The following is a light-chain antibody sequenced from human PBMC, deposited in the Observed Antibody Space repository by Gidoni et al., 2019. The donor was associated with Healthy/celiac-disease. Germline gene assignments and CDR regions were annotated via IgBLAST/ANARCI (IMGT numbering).Light chain of an antibody. CDR1: SSDVCGYNY. CDR3: SSYTSSSTRV. Sequence: QSALTQPASVSGSPGPTITISCTGTSSDVCGYNYVSWYQQHPGKSPKLMIYDVSNRPSGVSNRFSGSKAGNTASLTISGLQAEDAADYFCSSYTSSSTRVFGGGTKLTVL. CDR2: DVS. V-gene: IGLV2-14*01. J-gene: IGLJ2*01.